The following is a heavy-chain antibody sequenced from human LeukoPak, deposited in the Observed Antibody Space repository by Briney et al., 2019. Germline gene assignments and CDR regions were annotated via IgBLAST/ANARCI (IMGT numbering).Heavy chain of an antibody. CDR2: ISGSGGST. Sequence: GGSLRLSCAASGFAFSSYAMSWVRQAPGKGLEWVSAISGSGGSTYYADSVKGRFTIPRDNSKNTLYLQMNSLRAEDTAVYYCAISPDGSIFDYWGQGTLVTVSS. V-gene: IGHV3-23*01. J-gene: IGHJ4*02. CDR3: AISPDGSIFDY. CDR1: GFAFSSYA.